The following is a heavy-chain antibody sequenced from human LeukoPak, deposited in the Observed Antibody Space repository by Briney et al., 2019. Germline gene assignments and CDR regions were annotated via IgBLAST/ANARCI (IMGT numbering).Heavy chain of an antibody. CDR1: GFTFSNYW. V-gene: IGHV3-7*01. J-gene: IGHJ3*02. CDR2: IKQDGSEK. D-gene: IGHD3-22*01. Sequence: GGSLRLSCAASGFTFSNYWMSWVRQAPGKGLEWVANIKQDGSEKYYVDSVKGRFTISRDNAKNSLFLQMNSLRAEDTAVYYCAREDGYYDSSGYSDAFDIWGQGTMVTVSS. CDR3: AREDGYYDSSGYSDAFDI.